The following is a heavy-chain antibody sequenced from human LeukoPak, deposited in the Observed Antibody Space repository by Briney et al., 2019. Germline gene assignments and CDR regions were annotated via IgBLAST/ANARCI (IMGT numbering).Heavy chain of an antibody. V-gene: IGHV4-34*01. CDR1: GGFLSDYF. D-gene: IGHD2-2*01. CDR3: ARDVVVVPAAIHYGMDV. CDR2: MNHSGGT. Sequence: SETLSLTCAVYGGFLSDYFCGWIRQPPGKGLEWLGEMNHSGGTNYNPSLKSRVTISVDTSKNHFILNLSALTAANTAINSCARDVVVVPAAIHYGMDVWGQGTTVTVSS. J-gene: IGHJ6*02.